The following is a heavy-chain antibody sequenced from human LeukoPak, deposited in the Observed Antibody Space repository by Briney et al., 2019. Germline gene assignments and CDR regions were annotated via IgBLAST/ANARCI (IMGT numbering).Heavy chain of an antibody. CDR2: IYYSGRT. V-gene: IGHV4-59*08. CDR3: ARQRALGDYYFDY. J-gene: IGHJ4*02. Sequence: SETLSLTCTVSGGSISSYYWSWIRQPPGKGLEWIGYIYYSGRTNYNPSLKSRVTISVDTSKNQFSLKLSSVTAADTAVYYCARQRALGDYYFDYWGQGTLVTVSS. D-gene: IGHD3-16*02. CDR1: GGSISSYY.